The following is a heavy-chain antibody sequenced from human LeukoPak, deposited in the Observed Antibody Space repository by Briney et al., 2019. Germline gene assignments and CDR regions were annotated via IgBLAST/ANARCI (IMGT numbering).Heavy chain of an antibody. CDR3: AREFQNSFDI. CDR2: ISSRGSTI. D-gene: IGHD2/OR15-2a*01. J-gene: IGHJ3*02. Sequence: PGGSLRLSCAASGFTFSSYEMNWVRQAPGKGLEWVSYISSRGSTIYYADSVKGRFTFSRDNAKNSLYLQMNSLRAEDTGIYCCAREFQNSFDIWGQGTMVTVSS. CDR1: GFTFSSYE. V-gene: IGHV3-48*03.